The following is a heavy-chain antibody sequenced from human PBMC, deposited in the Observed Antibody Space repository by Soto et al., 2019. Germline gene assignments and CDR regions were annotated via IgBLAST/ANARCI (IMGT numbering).Heavy chain of an antibody. D-gene: IGHD3-22*01. CDR2: ISTYNGNT. CDR3: ARGPTDYYDNSANYFLDY. V-gene: IGHV1-18*01. CDR1: GYTFITYG. Sequence: QVQLVQSGAEVKKPGASVKVSCKAYGYTFITYGVSWVRQAPGQGLDWLGWISTYNGNTRYAERLQFRVTMTTDTTTNTAYMELRNLRSDDTAVYYCARGPTDYYDNSANYFLDYWGQGTLVTVSS. J-gene: IGHJ4*02.